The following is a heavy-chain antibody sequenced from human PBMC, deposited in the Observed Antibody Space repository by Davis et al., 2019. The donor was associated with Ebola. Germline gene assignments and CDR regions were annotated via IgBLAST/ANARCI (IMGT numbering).Heavy chain of an antibody. D-gene: IGHD3-10*01. J-gene: IGHJ5*02. V-gene: IGHV3-21*01. Sequence: GGSLRLSCAASGFTFSTYTMNWVRQAPEKGLEWVSSISTSSSYIYYADSVKGRFTISRDNAKNSLYLQMNSLRAEDTAAYYCARERSGGYYDPWGQGTLVTVSS. CDR1: GFTFSTYT. CDR2: ISTSSSYI. CDR3: ARERSGGYYDP.